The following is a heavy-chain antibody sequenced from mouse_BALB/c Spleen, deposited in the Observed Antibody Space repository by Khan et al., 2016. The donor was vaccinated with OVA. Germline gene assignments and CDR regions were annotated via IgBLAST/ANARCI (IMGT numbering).Heavy chain of an antibody. V-gene: IGHV5-6*01. Sequence: EVELVESGGDLVNPGGSLKLSCAASGFTFSSYGMSWVRQTPDKRLEWVATIRSGGHYTYFPDSVRGRFTISRDNAKNTLYLQMSSLKSEDTAMYYCARSITTSEGDYEAMDYWGQGTSVTVSS. CDR1: GFTFSSYG. CDR2: IRSGGHYT. D-gene: IGHD2-4*01. J-gene: IGHJ4*01. CDR3: ARSITTSEGDYEAMDY.